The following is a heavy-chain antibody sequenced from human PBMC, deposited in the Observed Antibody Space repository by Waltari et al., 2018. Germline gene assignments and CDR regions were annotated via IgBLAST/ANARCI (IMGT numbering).Heavy chain of an antibody. CDR3: ASSYYDSSGYYSFDY. Sequence: QVQLVQSGAEVKKPGSSVKVSCKASGGTFSSYAISWVRQAPGQGLEWMGGIRPSFGTANYAQKFQGIVTITADESTSTAYMELSSLRSEDTAVYYCASSYYDSSGYYSFDYWGQGTLVTVSS. CDR1: GGTFSSYA. CDR2: IRPSFGTA. V-gene: IGHV1-69*13. J-gene: IGHJ4*02. D-gene: IGHD3-22*01.